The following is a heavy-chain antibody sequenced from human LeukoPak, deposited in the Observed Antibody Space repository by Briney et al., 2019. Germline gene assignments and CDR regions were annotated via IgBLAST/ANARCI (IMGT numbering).Heavy chain of an antibody. CDR1: GGSISSSSYY. CDR3: ARHAPVVVTASFDY. D-gene: IGHD2-21*02. Sequence: SETLSLTCTVSGGSISSSSYYWGWIRQPPGKGLEWIGSIYYSGSTYYNPSLKSRVTISVDTSKNQFSLKLSSVTAADTAVYYCARHAPVVVTASFDYWGQGTLVAVSS. V-gene: IGHV4-39*01. J-gene: IGHJ4*02. CDR2: IYYSGST.